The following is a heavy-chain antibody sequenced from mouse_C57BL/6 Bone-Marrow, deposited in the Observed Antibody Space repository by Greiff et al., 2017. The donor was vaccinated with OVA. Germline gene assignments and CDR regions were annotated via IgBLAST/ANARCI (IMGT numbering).Heavy chain of an antibody. D-gene: IGHD2-3*01. J-gene: IGHJ4*01. CDR3: ARHPYDGYYGYYAMDY. CDR2: ISSGGSYT. CDR1: GFTFSSYG. Sequence: EVKLMESGGDLVKPGGSLKLSWAASGFTFSSYGMSWVRQTPDKRLEWVATISSGGSYTYYPDSVKGRFTISRDNAKNTLYLQMSSLKSEDTAMYYCARHPYDGYYGYYAMDYWGQGTSVTVSS. V-gene: IGHV5-6*01.